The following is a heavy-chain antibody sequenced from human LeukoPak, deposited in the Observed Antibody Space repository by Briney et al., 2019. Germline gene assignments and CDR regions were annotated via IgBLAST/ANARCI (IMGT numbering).Heavy chain of an antibody. CDR2: IKSDGSST. V-gene: IGHV3-74*01. Sequence: GGSLRLSCAASGFHFSNYWMHGARQAPGKRLVWVSRIKSDGSSTSYADSVKGRFTISRDNAKNTLYLQMNRLRPEHTSVYYCARAVGNSEHFDYWGQGTLVTVSS. J-gene: IGHJ4*02. D-gene: IGHD4-23*01. CDR3: ARAVGNSEHFDY. CDR1: GFHFSNYW.